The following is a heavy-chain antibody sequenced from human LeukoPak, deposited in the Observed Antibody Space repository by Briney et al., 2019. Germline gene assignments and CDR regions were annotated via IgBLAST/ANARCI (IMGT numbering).Heavy chain of an antibody. V-gene: IGHV3-48*02. Sequence: GGSLRLSCAASGFTFSSYSMNWVRQAPGKGLEWVSYISSSSTIYYADSVKGRFTISRDNATNSLYLQMNSLRDEDTAVYYCARDMAAAGTIFDYWGQGTLVTVSS. D-gene: IGHD6-13*01. J-gene: IGHJ4*02. CDR1: GFTFSSYS. CDR3: ARDMAAAGTIFDY. CDR2: ISSSSTI.